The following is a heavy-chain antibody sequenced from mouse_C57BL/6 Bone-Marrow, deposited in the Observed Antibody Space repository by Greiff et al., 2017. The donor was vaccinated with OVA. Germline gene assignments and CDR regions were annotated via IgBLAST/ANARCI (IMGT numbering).Heavy chain of an antibody. CDR2: IHPNSGST. V-gene: IGHV1-64*01. Sequence: QVQLKQPGAELVKPGASVKLSCKASGYTFTSYWMHWVKQRPGQGLEWIGMIHPNSGSTNYNEKFKSKATLTVAKSSSTAYMQLSSLTSEDSAVYFCSCERRSSLDYWGQGTTLTVSA. D-gene: IGHD1-1*01. CDR1: GYTFTSYW. J-gene: IGHJ2*01. CDR3: SCERRSSLDY.